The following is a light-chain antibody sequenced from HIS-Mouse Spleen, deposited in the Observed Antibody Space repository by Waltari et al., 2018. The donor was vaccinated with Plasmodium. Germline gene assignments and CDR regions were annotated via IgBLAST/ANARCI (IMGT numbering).Light chain of an antibody. Sequence: EIVMTQSPATLSVSPGERATLSCRASQSVSSNLAWYQQQPGQAPRLLIYGASTRATGIPARFSGSGSGTEFNLTISSMQSEDFAVYYCQQYNNWPPEVTFGQGTKVEIK. CDR3: QQYNNWPPEVT. J-gene: IGKJ1*01. CDR2: GAS. CDR1: QSVSSN. V-gene: IGKV3-15*01.